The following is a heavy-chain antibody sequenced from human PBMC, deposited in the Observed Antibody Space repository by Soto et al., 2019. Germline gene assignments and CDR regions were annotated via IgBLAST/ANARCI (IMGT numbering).Heavy chain of an antibody. CDR2: ISGSGGST. D-gene: IGHD3-10*01. J-gene: IGHJ3*02. Sequence: GGSLRLSCAASGFTFSSYAMSWVRQAPGKGLEWVSAISGSGGSTYYADSVKGRFTISRDNSKNTLYLQMNSLRAEDTAVYYCAKDGSVVRGVPYDAFDIWGQGTMVTVSS. CDR3: AKDGSVVRGVPYDAFDI. CDR1: GFTFSSYA. V-gene: IGHV3-23*01.